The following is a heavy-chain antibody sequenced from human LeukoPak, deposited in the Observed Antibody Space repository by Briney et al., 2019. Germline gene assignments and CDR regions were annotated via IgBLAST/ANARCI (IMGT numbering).Heavy chain of an antibody. J-gene: IGHJ4*02. Sequence: GGSLRLSCVASGFTFGKYWMSWVRQAPGKGLEWVANIKLDGSEKNYVDSVKGRFTISRDNTKNSLYLQMNSLRAEDTAVYYCARDVYPAVVTYFDFWGQGTLVTVSS. V-gene: IGHV3-7*01. CDR1: GFTFGKYW. CDR2: IKLDGSEK. D-gene: IGHD4-23*01. CDR3: ARDVYPAVVTYFDF.